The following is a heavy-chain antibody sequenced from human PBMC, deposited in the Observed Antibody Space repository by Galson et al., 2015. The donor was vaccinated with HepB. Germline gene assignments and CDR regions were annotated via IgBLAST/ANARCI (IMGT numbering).Heavy chain of an antibody. CDR1: GYTLIELS. J-gene: IGHJ5*02. Sequence: SVKVSCKVSGYTLIELSIHWVRQAPGKGLEWMGGFQPEDGGTFYAQKFQGRLTMTEDTSTDTAYMELSSLRSEDTAMYYCALFNYSGSWSFPDYSFVDPWGQGTLVTVSS. D-gene: IGHD3-10*01. CDR2: FQPEDGGT. CDR3: ALFNYSGSWSFPDYSFVDP. V-gene: IGHV1-24*01.